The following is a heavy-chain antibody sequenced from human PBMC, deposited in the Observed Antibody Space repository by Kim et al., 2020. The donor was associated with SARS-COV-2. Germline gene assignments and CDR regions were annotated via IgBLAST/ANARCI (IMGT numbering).Heavy chain of an antibody. CDR2: IIPILGIA. Sequence: SVKVSCKASGGTFSSYAISWVRQAPGQGLEWMGRIIPILGIANYAQKFQGRVTITADKSTSTAYMELSSLRSEDTAVYYCATDYGSGTTGGEYYFDYWGQGTLVTVSS. CDR1: GGTFSSYA. J-gene: IGHJ4*02. CDR3: ATDYGSGTTGGEYYFDY. V-gene: IGHV1-69*04. D-gene: IGHD3-10*01.